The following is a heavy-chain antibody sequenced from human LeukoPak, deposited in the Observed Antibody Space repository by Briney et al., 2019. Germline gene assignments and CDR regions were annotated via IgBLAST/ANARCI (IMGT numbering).Heavy chain of an antibody. D-gene: IGHD6-19*01. Sequence: ASVKVSCKASGYTFTGYYMHWVRQAPGQGLEWMGRINPNSGGTNYAQQFQGRVTMTRDTSISKAYMEVGKLSSDDTAVYYCARAPFLSSGWLVKRGGDYFDYWGQGTLVTVSS. CDR3: ARAPFLSSGWLVKRGGDYFDY. CDR2: INPNSGGT. J-gene: IGHJ4*02. V-gene: IGHV1-2*06. CDR1: GYTFTGYY.